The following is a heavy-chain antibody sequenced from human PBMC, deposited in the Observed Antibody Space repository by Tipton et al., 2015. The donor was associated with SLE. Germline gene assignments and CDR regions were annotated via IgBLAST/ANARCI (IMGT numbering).Heavy chain of an antibody. CDR1: GYSISSGYY. J-gene: IGHJ4*02. Sequence: TLSLTCTVSGYSISSGYYWGWIRQPPGKGLEYIGSIYHSGSTFYNPSLKSRVTISVDTSKNQFSLKLSSVTAADTAVYYCARDRLGGVIVTTFDYWGQGTLVTVSS. CDR2: IYHSGST. V-gene: IGHV4-38-2*02. D-gene: IGHD3-16*02. CDR3: ARDRLGGVIVTTFDY.